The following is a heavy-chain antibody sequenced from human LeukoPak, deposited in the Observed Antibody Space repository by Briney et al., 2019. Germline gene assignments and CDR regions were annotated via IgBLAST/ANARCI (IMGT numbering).Heavy chain of an antibody. CDR2: IYYSGST. Sequence: SETLSLTCTVSGGSISSSSYYWGWIRQPPGKGLEWIGSIYYSGSTYYNPSPKSRVTISVDTSKNQCSLKLSSVTAADTAVYYCARHSRGPPNWFDPWGQGTLVTVSS. CDR3: ARHSRGPPNWFDP. CDR1: GGSISSSSYY. J-gene: IGHJ5*02. V-gene: IGHV4-39*01.